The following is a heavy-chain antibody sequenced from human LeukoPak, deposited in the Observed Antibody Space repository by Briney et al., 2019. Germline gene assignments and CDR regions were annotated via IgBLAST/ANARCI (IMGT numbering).Heavy chain of an antibody. Sequence: KPSETLSLTCAVYGGSFSGYYWSWIRQPPGKGLEWIGEINHSGSTNYNPSLKSRVTISVDTSKNQFSLKLSSVTAADTAVYYCARGTLDGPSGWVYFDYWGQGTLVTVSS. CDR2: INHSGST. CDR3: ARGTLDGPSGWVYFDY. J-gene: IGHJ4*02. CDR1: GGSFSGYY. V-gene: IGHV4-34*01. D-gene: IGHD6-19*01.